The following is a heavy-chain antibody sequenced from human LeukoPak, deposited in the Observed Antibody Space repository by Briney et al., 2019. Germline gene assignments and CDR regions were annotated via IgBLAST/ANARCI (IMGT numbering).Heavy chain of an antibody. CDR2: IGTTADNYAT. V-gene: IGHV3-73*01. CDR1: GFTFSGSA. CDR3: SGVVTTLYY. Sequence: GGSLTLSCAASGFTFSGSATHWVRQASGKGLEWVGRIGTTADNYATAYAALVKGRFTISRDDSKNTAYLQMNSLKTEDTAVYYCSGVVTTLYYWGQGTLVTVSS. D-gene: IGHD2-21*02. J-gene: IGHJ4*02.